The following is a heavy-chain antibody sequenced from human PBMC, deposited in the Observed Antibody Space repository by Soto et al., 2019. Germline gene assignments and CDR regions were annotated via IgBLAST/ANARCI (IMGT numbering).Heavy chain of an antibody. CDR3: AHSRVFDAIDI. CDR2: IYWDDDK. D-gene: IGHD3-10*01. Sequence: QIALKESGPPLVKPTQTLTLTCTFSGFSLSTNGGGVGWIRQPPGKALEWLALIYWDDDKRYSPSLKSRLTITKDTSKNQVVLTMTNVGPEDTATYYCAHSRVFDAIDIWGQGTMVTVSS. CDR1: GFSLSTNGGG. V-gene: IGHV2-5*02. J-gene: IGHJ3*02.